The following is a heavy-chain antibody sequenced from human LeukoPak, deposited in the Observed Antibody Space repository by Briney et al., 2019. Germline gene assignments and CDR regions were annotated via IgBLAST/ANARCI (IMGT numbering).Heavy chain of an antibody. J-gene: IGHJ5*02. V-gene: IGHV4-34*01. CDR1: GGSFSGYY. CDR3: ARHRGPLIAAASRAPWFDP. Sequence: SETLSLTCAVYGGSFSGYYWSWIRQPPGKGLEWIGEINHSGSTNYNPSLKSRVTISVDTSKNQFSLKLSSVTAADTAVYYCARHRGPLIAAASRAPWFDPWGQGTLVTVSS. CDR2: INHSGST. D-gene: IGHD6-13*01.